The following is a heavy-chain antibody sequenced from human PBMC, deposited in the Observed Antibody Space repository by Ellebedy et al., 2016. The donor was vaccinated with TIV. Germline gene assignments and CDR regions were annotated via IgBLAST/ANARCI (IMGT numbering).Heavy chain of an antibody. J-gene: IGHJ3*02. D-gene: IGHD4-17*01. Sequence: SETLSLTCAVYGGSFSGYYWSWIRQPPGKGLEWIGEINHSGSTNYNPSLKSRVTISVDTSKNQFSLKLSSVTAADTAVYYCARKRLRIAAFDIWGQGTMVTVSS. CDR2: INHSGST. V-gene: IGHV4-34*01. CDR3: ARKRLRIAAFDI. CDR1: GGSFSGYY.